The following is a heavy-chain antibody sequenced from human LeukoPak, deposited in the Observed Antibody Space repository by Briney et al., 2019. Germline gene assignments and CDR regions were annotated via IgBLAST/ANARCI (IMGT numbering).Heavy chain of an antibody. V-gene: IGHV3-66*01. CDR3: ARDRQQLVLTD. J-gene: IGHJ4*02. CDR2: IYSGGST. Sequence: GGSLRLSCAASGFTVSSNYMSWVRQAPGKGLEWVSVIYSGGSTYYADSVKGRFTISRDNSKNTLYLQMNSLRAEDTAVYYCARDRQQLVLTDWGQGTLVTVSS. CDR1: GFTVSSNY. D-gene: IGHD6-13*01.